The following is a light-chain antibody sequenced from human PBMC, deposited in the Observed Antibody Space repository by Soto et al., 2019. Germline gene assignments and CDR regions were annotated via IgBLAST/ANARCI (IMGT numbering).Light chain of an antibody. J-gene: IGKJ4*01. CDR1: QAIGNY. CDR2: AAS. CDR3: QQSYSTPPT. Sequence: DIQVTQFPSSLSASVGDRITITCRASQAIGNYLAWYQQKPGKVPKLLIYAASTLQSGVPSRFSGSRSGTDFTLTVSSLQPEDAATYYCQQSYSTPPTFGGGTKVEIK. V-gene: IGKV1-27*01.